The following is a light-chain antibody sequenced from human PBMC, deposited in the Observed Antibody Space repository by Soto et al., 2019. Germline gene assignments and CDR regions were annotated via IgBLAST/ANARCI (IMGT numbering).Light chain of an antibody. CDR1: PSIANY. CDR2: AAS. J-gene: IGKJ1*01. Sequence: DIQMTQSPSSLSTSVGDRGTITCRASPSIANYLNWYQQKPGRVPKLLIYAASRLQSGVPSRFSGSGPGTAFTLTISSRQPEDFAPYYCQQGYNTPWTFGQGTKVESK. V-gene: IGKV1-39*01. CDR3: QQGYNTPWT.